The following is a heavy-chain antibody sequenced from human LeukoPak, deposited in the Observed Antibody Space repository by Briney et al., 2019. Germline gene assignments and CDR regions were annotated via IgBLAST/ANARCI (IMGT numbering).Heavy chain of an antibody. D-gene: IGHD3-22*01. CDR1: GGSFSGYY. CDR2: INHSGST. J-gene: IGHJ4*02. CDR3: ATGRSGWYYYDSSGYYYYFDY. Sequence: PSETLSLTCAVYGGSFSGYYWSWIRQPPGKGLEWIGEINHSGSTNYNPSLKSRVTISVDTSKNQFSLKLSSVTAADTAVYYCATGRSGWYYYDSSGYYYYFDYWGQGTLVTVSS. V-gene: IGHV4-34*01.